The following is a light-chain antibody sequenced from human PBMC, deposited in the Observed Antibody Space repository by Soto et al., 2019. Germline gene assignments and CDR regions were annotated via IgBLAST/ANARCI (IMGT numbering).Light chain of an antibody. V-gene: IGKV3D-20*01. CDR1: QSIADNS. Sequence: EIVLTQSPATLSLSPGERATLTCWASQSIADNSLAWYQHRPGLAPRLLVYGASSRATGIPDRFSGGGAGTHFTLTIDRLAPEDFAVYYCQQYGSSLRTFGQGTKVEIK. J-gene: IGKJ1*01. CDR2: GAS. CDR3: QQYGSSLRT.